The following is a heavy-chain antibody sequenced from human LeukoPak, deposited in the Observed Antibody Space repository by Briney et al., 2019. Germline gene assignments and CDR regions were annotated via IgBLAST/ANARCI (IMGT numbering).Heavy chain of an antibody. V-gene: IGHV1-3*01. CDR3: ARGHYGSGSYDY. CDR1: GYTFTSYA. D-gene: IGHD3-10*01. CDR2: INAGNGNT. J-gene: IGHJ4*02. Sequence: GASVKVSCKASGYTFTSYAMHWVRQAPGQRLEWMGWINAGNGNTKYSQKFQGSVTITRDTSASTAYMELSSLRSEDTAVYYGARGHYGSGSYDYGGQGTLVTVSS.